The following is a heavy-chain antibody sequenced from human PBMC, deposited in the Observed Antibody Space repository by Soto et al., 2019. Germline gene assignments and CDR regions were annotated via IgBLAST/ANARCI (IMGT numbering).Heavy chain of an antibody. CDR3: ARLRDTSGWFRASHYFYNMNV. CDR2: MYHSGSP. J-gene: IGHJ6*02. Sequence: QVELHESGSGQVKPSQTLSLSCAVSGGFISGGGYFWTWIRQPPGKGLEWIGYMYHSGSPLYNPSLKSRATISIDLSKNQFSLKVRSVTAADSALYYCARLRDTSGWFRASHYFYNMNVWGQGTTVTVSS. V-gene: IGHV4-30-2*01. D-gene: IGHD6-19*01. CDR1: GGFISGGGYF.